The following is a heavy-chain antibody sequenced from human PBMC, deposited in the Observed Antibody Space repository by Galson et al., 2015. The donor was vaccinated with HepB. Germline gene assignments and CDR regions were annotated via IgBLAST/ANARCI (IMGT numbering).Heavy chain of an antibody. CDR2: INPTGGST. V-gene: IGHV1-46*03. D-gene: IGHD3-3*01. CDR1: GHTFTSYY. CDR3: AGESGSSSRYVDN. J-gene: IGHJ4*02. Sequence: SVKVSCKGSGHTFTSYYVHWVRQAPGQGLEWMGIINPTGGSTTYGQKFQGRVTLTRDRTTSTVYMELSSLRSEDTAVYYCAGESGSSSRYVDNWGQGTLVTVSS.